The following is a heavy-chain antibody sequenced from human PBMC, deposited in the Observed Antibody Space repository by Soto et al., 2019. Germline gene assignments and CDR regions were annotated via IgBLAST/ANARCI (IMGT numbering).Heavy chain of an antibody. V-gene: IGHV1-2*02. D-gene: IGHD5-18*01. Sequence: QVYLVQSGAEVRRPGASVKVSCTAFGYILTGYSLHWVRQAPGQGLAWMGWIDANSGATNSAERFHGRVSRTRYTSTSATTRELSSLRSDATAVNYCARSYGSAPNMEFRFGMDVWGQGTTISVSS. CDR2: IDANSGAT. J-gene: IGHJ6*02. CDR3: ARSYGSAPNMEFRFGMDV. CDR1: GYILTGYS.